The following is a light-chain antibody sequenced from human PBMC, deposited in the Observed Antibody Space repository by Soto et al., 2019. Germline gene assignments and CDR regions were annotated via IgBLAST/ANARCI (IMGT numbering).Light chain of an antibody. Sequence: DIQMTQCPSSLSASVGDRVTIACGASQGIGNYFAWYQHKTGKVPKLLISGASTLQSRVPSRLSGGGYGTEFTLAISGMKIEDFETYYCQVYNNGTPGFGQETRLEIK. V-gene: IGKV1-27*01. J-gene: IGKJ5*01. CDR3: QVYNNGTPG. CDR2: GAS. CDR1: QGIGNY.